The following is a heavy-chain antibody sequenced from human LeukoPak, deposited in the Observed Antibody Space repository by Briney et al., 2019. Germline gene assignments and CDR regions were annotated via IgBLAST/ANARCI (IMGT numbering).Heavy chain of an antibody. D-gene: IGHD3-9*01. Sequence: ASVKVSCKASGYTFTSYGISWVRQAPGQGLEWMGWISAYNGNTYYAQKLQGRVTMTTDTSTSTAYMELRSLRSDDTAVYYCARDLDVLRYFDWLLDLDYWGQGTLVTVSS. CDR3: ARDLDVLRYFDWLLDLDY. V-gene: IGHV1-18*01. J-gene: IGHJ4*02. CDR1: GYTFTSYG. CDR2: ISAYNGNT.